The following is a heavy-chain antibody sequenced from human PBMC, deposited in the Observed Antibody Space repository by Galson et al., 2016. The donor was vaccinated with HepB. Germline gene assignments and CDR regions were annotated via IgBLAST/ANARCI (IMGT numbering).Heavy chain of an antibody. CDR1: GYTFTTYG. CDR2: YNAGNGDP. V-gene: IGHV1-3*01. Sequence: SVKVSCKASGYTFTTYGIQWVRQAPGQRLEWIGWYNAGNGDPRYSQNFQGRVTFTRDTSASTAYMELSSLRSEDTAVYFCARSGNEWSVDYWGQGTLVSVSS. J-gene: IGHJ4*02. D-gene: IGHD3-3*01. CDR3: ARSGNEWSVDY.